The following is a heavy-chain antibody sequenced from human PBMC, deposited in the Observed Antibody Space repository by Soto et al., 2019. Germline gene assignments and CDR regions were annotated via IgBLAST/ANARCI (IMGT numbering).Heavy chain of an antibody. CDR1: GFTFSSYA. J-gene: IGHJ4*02. D-gene: IGHD3-22*01. CDR2: ISYDGSNK. CDR3: ASADYNYYDSSGTFDY. V-gene: IGHV3-30-3*01. Sequence: QVQLVESGGGVVQPGRSLRLSCAASGFTFSSYAMHWVRQAPGKGLEWVAVISYDGSNKYYADSVKGRFTISRDNSKNTLYLQMNSLIAEDTAVYYCASADYNYYDSSGTFDYWGQGTLVTVSS.